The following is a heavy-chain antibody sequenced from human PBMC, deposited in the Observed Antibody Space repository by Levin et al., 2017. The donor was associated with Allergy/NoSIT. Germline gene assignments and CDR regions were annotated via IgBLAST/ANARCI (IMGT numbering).Heavy chain of an antibody. J-gene: IGHJ4*02. D-gene: IGHD5-12*01. V-gene: IGHV4-61*01. CDR1: GGSVKSGSYY. Sequence: PSETLSLTCTVSGGSVKSGSYYWSWIRQPPGKGLEWIGYIYYTGTTNYNPSLKSRVTISVDTSKNQFSLKLSSVTAADTALYFCAREYSQNESGYFVYWGQGALITVSS. CDR3: AREYSQNESGYFVY. CDR2: IYYTGTT.